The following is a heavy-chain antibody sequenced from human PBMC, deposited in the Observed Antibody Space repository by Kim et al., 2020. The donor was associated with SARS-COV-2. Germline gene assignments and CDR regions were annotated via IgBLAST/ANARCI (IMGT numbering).Heavy chain of an antibody. V-gene: IGHV3-30*04. J-gene: IGHJ6*01. Sequence: GGSLRLSCAASGFTFSSYAMHWVRQAPGKGLEWVAVISYDGSNKYYADSVKGRFTISRDNSKNTLYLQMNSLRAEDTAVYYCARDPYPLWFGERPYYYY. CDR3: ARDPYPLWFGERPYYYY. CDR2: ISYDGSNK. D-gene: IGHD3-10*01. CDR1: GFTFSSYA.